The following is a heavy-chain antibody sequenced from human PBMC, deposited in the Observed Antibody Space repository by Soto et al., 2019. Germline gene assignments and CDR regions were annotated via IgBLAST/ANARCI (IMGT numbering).Heavy chain of an antibody. CDR1: GFTFSDYY. J-gene: IGHJ4*02. CDR2: TRNKASSYSP. D-gene: IGHD1-26*01. CDR3: ARDTGGSYDY. Sequence: GGSLRLSCAASGFTFSDYYMDWVRQVPVKGLEWVGRTRNKASSYSPEYAPSVKGRFTIARHDLEDSMYLQMNSLITEDTAVYYCARDTGGSYDYWGQGALVTVS. V-gene: IGHV3-72*01.